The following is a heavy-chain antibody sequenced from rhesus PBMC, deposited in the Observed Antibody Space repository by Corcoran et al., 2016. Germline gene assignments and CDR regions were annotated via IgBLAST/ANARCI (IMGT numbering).Heavy chain of an antibody. CDR1: GCSIRGNW. CDR3: ARSNILRPIDY. D-gene: IGHD2-21*01. J-gene: IGHJ4*01. CDR2: IDSSGRN. V-gene: IGHV4S11*01. Sequence: QLQLQESGPGLVKPSETLSLTCAVSGCSIRGNWWSWIRRPPGKGLAGIGCIDSSGRNDSNPPLKSRVTLSEDTSKNQFSLKLRFVTAADTAVYYCARSNILRPIDYWGQGVLVTVSS.